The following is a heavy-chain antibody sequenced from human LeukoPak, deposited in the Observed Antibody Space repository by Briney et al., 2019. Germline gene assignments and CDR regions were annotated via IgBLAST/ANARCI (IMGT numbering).Heavy chain of an antibody. CDR3: ARGPIIDIVVIPAAADYYHMDV. V-gene: IGHV1-18*01. CDR1: GYIFPTYG. Sequence: ASVKVSCKASGYIFPTYGITWVRQAPGQGLEWMGWISAYNGNTRYAQKLQGRVTMTTDSSTSTAYMELRSLRSDDTAVYYCARGPIIDIVVIPAAADYYHMDVWGKGTTVTVSS. J-gene: IGHJ6*03. D-gene: IGHD2-2*01. CDR2: ISAYNGNT.